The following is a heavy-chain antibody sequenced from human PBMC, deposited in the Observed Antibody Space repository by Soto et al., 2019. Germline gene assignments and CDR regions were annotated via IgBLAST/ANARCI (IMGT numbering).Heavy chain of an antibody. CDR1: GYSFTGYH. V-gene: IGHV1-2*04. D-gene: IGHD6-13*01. Sequence: QVQLVQSGAEVKKPGASVKVSCKASGYSFTGYHMHWVRQAPGQGLEWMGWINPYTGVTIYAQKVQDWVTMTRDKSIGTAYLELTRLRYEDTAMYYCARLEAAAGTTTAGAFDIWGQGTMVTVSS. CDR3: ARLEAAAGTTTAGAFDI. CDR2: INPYTGVT. J-gene: IGHJ3*02.